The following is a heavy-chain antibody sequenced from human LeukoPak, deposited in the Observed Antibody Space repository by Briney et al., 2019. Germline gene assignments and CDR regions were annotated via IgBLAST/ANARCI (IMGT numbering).Heavy chain of an antibody. CDR3: ARSFRPFNSATWFLSFDS. J-gene: IGHJ4*02. CDR2: ISYRGST. D-gene: IGHD3-10*01. Sequence: SETLSLTCTVSGGSISNSGGFYWSWIRQHPGDGLEWIGFISYRGSTYYNPSLKSRVSMSVDTSRSQFSLRLTSVTDDDTAVYYCARSFRPFNSATWFLSFDSWGPGTLVTVSS. CDR1: GGSISNSGGFY. V-gene: IGHV4-31*02.